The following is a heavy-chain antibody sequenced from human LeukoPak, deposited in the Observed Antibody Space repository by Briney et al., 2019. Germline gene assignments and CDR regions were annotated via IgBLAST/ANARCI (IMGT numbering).Heavy chain of an antibody. CDR1: GFTFSDYY. D-gene: IGHD3-3*01. V-gene: IGHV3-11*04. CDR3: GRAYDFSRH. Sequence: PGGSLRLSCAASGFTFSDYYMSWIRQAPGKGLEWVSYISNSGSTIDYADSVKGRFTISRDNAKNSLYLQMNSLRAEDTALYYCGRAYDFSRHWGQGTLVTVSS. CDR2: ISNSGSTI. J-gene: IGHJ4*02.